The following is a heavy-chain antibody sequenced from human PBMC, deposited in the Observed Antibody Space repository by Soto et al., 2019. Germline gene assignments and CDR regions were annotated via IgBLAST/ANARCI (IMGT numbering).Heavy chain of an antibody. CDR1: GFTFSSYA. J-gene: IGHJ4*02. CDR3: ARANSSGWYDYFDY. Sequence: GGSLRLSCAASGFTFSSYAMHWVRQAPGKGLEWVAVISYDGSNKYYADSVKGRFTISRDNSKNTLYLQMNSLRAEDTAVYYCARANSSGWYDYFDYWGQGTLVTVSS. D-gene: IGHD6-19*01. V-gene: IGHV3-30-3*01. CDR2: ISYDGSNK.